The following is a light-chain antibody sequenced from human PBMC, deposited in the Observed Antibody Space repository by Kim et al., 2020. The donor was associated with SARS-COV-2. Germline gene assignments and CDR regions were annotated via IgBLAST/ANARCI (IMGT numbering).Light chain of an antibody. CDR3: NSRDSSGNHLGVV. J-gene: IGLJ2*01. CDR1: SLRSYY. CDR2: GKN. V-gene: IGLV3-19*01. Sequence: SSELTQDPAVSVALGQTVRITCQGDSLRSYYASWYQQKPGQAPVLVIYGKNNRPSGIPDRFPGFSLGNTASLTITGAQAEDEADYYCNSRDSSGNHLGVV.